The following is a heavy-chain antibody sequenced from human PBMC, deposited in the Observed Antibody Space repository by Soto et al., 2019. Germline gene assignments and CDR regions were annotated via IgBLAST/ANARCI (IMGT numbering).Heavy chain of an antibody. J-gene: IGHJ4*02. V-gene: IGHV3-15*07. CDR3: TRVSHYYYDSSGYYPPFDY. CDR1: GFTFSNAW. Sequence: GGSLRLSCAASGFTFSNAWMNWVRQAPGKGLEWVGRIKSKTDGGTTDYAAPVKDRFTISRDDSKNTLYLQMNSLKTEDTAVYYCTRVSHYYYDSSGYYPPFDYWGQGTLVTVSS. D-gene: IGHD3-22*01. CDR2: IKSKTDGGTT.